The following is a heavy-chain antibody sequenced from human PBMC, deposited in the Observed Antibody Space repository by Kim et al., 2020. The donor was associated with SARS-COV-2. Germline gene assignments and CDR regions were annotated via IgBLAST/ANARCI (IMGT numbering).Heavy chain of an antibody. CDR2: IYYSGST. V-gene: IGHV4-39*07. D-gene: IGHD3-3*01. CDR3: ASFLEWPYYYYGMDV. Sequence: SETLSLTCTVSGGSISSSSYYWGWIRQPPGKGLEWIGSIYYSGSTYYNPSLKSRVTISVDTSKNQFSLKLSSVTAADTAVYYCASFLEWPYYYYGMDVWGQGTTGTVSS. J-gene: IGHJ6*02. CDR1: GGSISSSSYY.